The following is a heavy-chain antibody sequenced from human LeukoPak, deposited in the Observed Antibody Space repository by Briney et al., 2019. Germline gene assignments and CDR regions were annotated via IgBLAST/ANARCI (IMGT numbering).Heavy chain of an antibody. D-gene: IGHD3-22*01. Sequence: SVKVSCKASGGTFSSYAISWVRQAPGQGLEWMGGIIPIFGTANYAQKFQGRVTITADKSTSTAYMELSSLRSEDTAVYYCARWSYYDSSTPFDYWGQGTLVTVSS. CDR1: GGTFSSYA. J-gene: IGHJ4*02. CDR2: IIPIFGTA. CDR3: ARWSYYDSSTPFDY. V-gene: IGHV1-69*06.